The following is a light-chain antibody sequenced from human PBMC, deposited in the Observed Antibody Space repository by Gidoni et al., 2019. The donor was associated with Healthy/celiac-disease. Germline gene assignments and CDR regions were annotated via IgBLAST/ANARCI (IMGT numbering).Light chain of an antibody. CDR2: DVS. CDR1: SSDVGGYND. CDR3: CSYAGSYTEV. Sequence: QSALTQPRSVAGSPGQSGTISCTGTSSDVGGYNDVSWYQQHPGKAPQLILYDVSKRPSGVPDRFSGSKSGNTASLTISGLQAEDEADYYCCSYAGSYTEVFGGGTKLTVL. J-gene: IGLJ2*01. V-gene: IGLV2-11*01.